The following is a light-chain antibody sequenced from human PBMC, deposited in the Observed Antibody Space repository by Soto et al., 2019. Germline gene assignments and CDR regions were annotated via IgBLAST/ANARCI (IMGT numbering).Light chain of an antibody. J-gene: IGLJ2*01. CDR2: QDN. CDR1: KLGDKF. CDR3: QAWDTSTVV. V-gene: IGLV3-1*01. Sequence: SYELIQPPAVSVSPGQTASITCSGDKLGDKFACWYQQKPGQSPVLVIYQDNKRPSGIPERISGSNSGNTATLTISGTQTMDEADYYCQAWDTSTVVFGGGTKLTVL.